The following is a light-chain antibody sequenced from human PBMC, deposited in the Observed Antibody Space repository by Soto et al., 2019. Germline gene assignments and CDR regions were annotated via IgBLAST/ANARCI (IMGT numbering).Light chain of an antibody. V-gene: IGLV2-14*03. CDR1: SSDVGAYNY. Sequence: ALTQPASVSGSPGQSIAISCTGTSSDVGAYNYVSWYQQHPGKAPKLMIYDVNNRPSGVSNRFSGSKSGNTASLTISGLQAEDEADYYCCSYTTSSTYVFGTGTKVTVL. CDR2: DVN. CDR3: CSYTTSSTYV. J-gene: IGLJ1*01.